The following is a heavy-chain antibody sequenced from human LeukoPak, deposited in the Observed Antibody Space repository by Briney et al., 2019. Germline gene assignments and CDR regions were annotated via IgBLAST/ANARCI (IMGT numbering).Heavy chain of an antibody. V-gene: IGHV4-34*01. CDR3: AREAKWHNWFDP. CDR1: GGSFSGYN. Sequence: SETLSLTCAVYGGSFSGYNWSWIRQPPRKGLEWIGGINHSGSTNYNPSPTSRVTISVDTPQNKFSLKLSALSAADTAAYYCAREAKWHNWFDPRGEGTLVTVSS. J-gene: IGHJ5*02. D-gene: IGHD2-8*01. CDR2: INHSGST.